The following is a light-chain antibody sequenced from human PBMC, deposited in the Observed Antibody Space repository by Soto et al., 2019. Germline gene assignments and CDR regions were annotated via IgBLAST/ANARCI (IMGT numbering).Light chain of an antibody. J-gene: IGKJ1*01. CDR2: GAS. Sequence: EIVMTHSPATLSVSPVERATLSFSASQSVSSNLAWYQQKPGQAPRLLIYGASTRATGIPARFSGSGSGTEFTLTISSLQSEDFAVYYCQQYNNWPPTFGQGTKVDIK. CDR3: QQYNNWPPT. CDR1: QSVSSN. V-gene: IGKV3-15*01.